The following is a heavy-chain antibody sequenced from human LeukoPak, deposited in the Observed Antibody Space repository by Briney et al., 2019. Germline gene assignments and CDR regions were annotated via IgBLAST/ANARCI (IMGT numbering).Heavy chain of an antibody. Sequence: SETLSLTCAVYGGSFSGYYWSWIRQPPGKGLEWIGEINHSGSTNYNPSLKSRVTISVDTSKNQFSLKLSSVTAADTAVYYCARRTSYYYDNSGYPVIDYWGQGTLVTVSS. J-gene: IGHJ4*02. CDR1: GGSFSGYY. CDR3: ARRTSYYYDNSGYPVIDY. CDR2: INHSGST. V-gene: IGHV4-34*01. D-gene: IGHD3-22*01.